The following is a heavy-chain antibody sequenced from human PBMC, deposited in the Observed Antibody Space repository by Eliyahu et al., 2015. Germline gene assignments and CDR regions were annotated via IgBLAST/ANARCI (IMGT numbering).Heavy chain of an antibody. V-gene: IGHV4-34*02. Sequence: QVQLQQWGEGLLKPSXXLSLXXPVYXGXFXXHYWSRIRQPPGKGLEWIGEINHSGSTNYNPSLKSRVTISVDTSKNQFSLRLSSVTAADTAVYYCARRSPTTVVTPSGDYYYYYMDVWAKGTTVTVSS. CDR2: INHSGST. CDR1: XGXFXXHY. D-gene: IGHD4-23*01. CDR3: ARRSPTTVVTPSGDYYYYYMDV. J-gene: IGHJ6*03.